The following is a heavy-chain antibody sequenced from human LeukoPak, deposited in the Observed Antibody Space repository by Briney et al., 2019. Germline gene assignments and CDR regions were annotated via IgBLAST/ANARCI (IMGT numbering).Heavy chain of an antibody. Sequence: GGSLRLSCAASGFTFSSYGMHWVRQAPGKGLEWVAFIRYDGSNKYYADSVKGRFTISRDNSKNTLYLQMNSLRADDTAVYYCARNLGLALDYWGQGTLVTVSS. CDR3: ARNLGLALDY. D-gene: IGHD3/OR15-3a*01. CDR1: GFTFSSYG. J-gene: IGHJ4*02. V-gene: IGHV3-30*02. CDR2: IRYDGSNK.